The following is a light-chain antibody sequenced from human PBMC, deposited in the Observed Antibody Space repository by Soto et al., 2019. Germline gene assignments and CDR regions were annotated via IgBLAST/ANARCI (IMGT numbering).Light chain of an antibody. J-gene: IGLJ1*01. Sequence: QSAXTQPASVSXXPGQSITISCXGTSSDIGAYDHVAWYQQFTGKSPKLMIYSVSNRPSGVSNRFSGSKSGNTASLTISGLQAEDEADYYCISYTVSRSYVFGSGTKVTVL. CDR1: SSDIGAYDH. CDR3: ISYTVSRSYV. V-gene: IGLV2-14*01. CDR2: SVS.